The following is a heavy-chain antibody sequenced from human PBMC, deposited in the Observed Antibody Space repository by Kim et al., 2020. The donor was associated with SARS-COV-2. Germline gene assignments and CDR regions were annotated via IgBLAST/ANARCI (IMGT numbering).Heavy chain of an antibody. D-gene: IGHD3-16*02. CDR3: ASLFPWGITFGGVIAPGAFDI. CDR1: GGSFSGYY. J-gene: IGHJ3*02. CDR2: INHSGST. Sequence: SETLSLTCAVYGGSFSGYYWSWIRQPPGKGLEWIGEINHSGSTNYNPSLKSRVTISVDTSKNQFSLKLSSVTAADTAVYYCASLFPWGITFGGVIAPGAFDIWGQGTMVTVSS. V-gene: IGHV4-34*01.